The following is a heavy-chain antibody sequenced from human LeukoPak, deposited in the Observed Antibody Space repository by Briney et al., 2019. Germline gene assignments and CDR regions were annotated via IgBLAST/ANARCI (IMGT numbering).Heavy chain of an antibody. Sequence: SVKVSCKASGGTFSSYAISWVRQAPGQGLEWMGGIILFFGTANYAQKFQGRVTFTADESTNTAYMELSSLRSEDTAMYYCARDYIAARGLFDYWGQGTLVTVSS. V-gene: IGHV1-69*13. D-gene: IGHD6-6*01. CDR2: IILFFGTA. J-gene: IGHJ4*02. CDR3: ARDYIAARGLFDY. CDR1: GGTFSSYA.